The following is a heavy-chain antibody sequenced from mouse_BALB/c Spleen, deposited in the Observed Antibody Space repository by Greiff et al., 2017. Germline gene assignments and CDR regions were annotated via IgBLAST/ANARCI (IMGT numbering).Heavy chain of an antibody. Sequence: QVQLQQSGAELAKPGASVKMSCTASGYTFTSYWMHWVKQRPGQGLEWIGYINPSTGYTEYNQKFKDKATFTEDKSSSTAYLKLSSLTSEDTAVYYCARGGRSYYFDYWGQGTTLTVSS. CDR2: INPSTGYT. V-gene: IGHV1-7*01. CDR3: ARGGRSYYFDY. J-gene: IGHJ2*01. CDR1: GYTFTSYW.